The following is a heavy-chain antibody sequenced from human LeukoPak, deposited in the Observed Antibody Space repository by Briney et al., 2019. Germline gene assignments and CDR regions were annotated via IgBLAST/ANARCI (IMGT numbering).Heavy chain of an antibody. J-gene: IGHJ3*02. CDR2: INPSGGST. Sequence: ASVKVSCKASGYTFTGYYMYWVRQAPGQGLEWMGIINPSGGSTSYAQKFQGRVTMTRDTSTSTVYMELSSLRSEDTAVYYCASPTAMVRGVDPKAHAFDIWGQGTMVTVSS. CDR3: ASPTAMVRGVDPKAHAFDI. D-gene: IGHD3-10*01. CDR1: GYTFTGYY. V-gene: IGHV1-46*01.